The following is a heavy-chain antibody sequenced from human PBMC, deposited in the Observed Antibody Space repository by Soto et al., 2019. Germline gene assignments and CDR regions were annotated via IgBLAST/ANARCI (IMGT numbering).Heavy chain of an antibody. D-gene: IGHD4-17*01. CDR2: ISGSGGST. J-gene: IGHJ4*02. CDR1: GFTFSSYA. V-gene: IGHV3-23*01. Sequence: GGSLRLACAASGFTFSSYAMSWVRQAPGKGLEWVSAISGSGGSTYYADPVKGRFTISRDNSKNTLYLQMNSLRAEDTAVYYCAKDQAAPGDYGTIYDYWGQGTLVTVSS. CDR3: AKDQAAPGDYGTIYDY.